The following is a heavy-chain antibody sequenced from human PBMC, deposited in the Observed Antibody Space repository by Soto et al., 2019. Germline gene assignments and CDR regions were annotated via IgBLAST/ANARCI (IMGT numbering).Heavy chain of an antibody. CDR1: GFTFSSYW. CDR2: IKQDGSEK. V-gene: IGHV3-7*05. J-gene: IGHJ4*02. Sequence: EVQLVESGGGLVQPGGSLRLSCAASGFTFSSYWMSWVRQAPGKGLEWVANIKQDGSEKYYVDSVKGRFTISRDNAKNSLYLQMNSLRAEDTAVYYCASRYCSGGSCYFDYWGQGTLVTVSS. D-gene: IGHD2-15*01. CDR3: ASRYCSGGSCYFDY.